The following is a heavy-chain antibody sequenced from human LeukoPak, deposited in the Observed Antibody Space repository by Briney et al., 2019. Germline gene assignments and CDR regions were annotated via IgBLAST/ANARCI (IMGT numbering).Heavy chain of an antibody. Sequence: PSETLSLTCSVSGDAISSSNWWTWVRQPPQKGLEWIGEVYHSGSTNYNPSLKNRIYMSVDKSQNRFSLRLTSVTAADTAVYFCARVSGSGLYFKSFDPWGQGTLVIVSS. J-gene: IGHJ5*01. CDR3: ARVSGSGLYFKSFDP. V-gene: IGHV4-4*02. CDR1: GDAISSSNW. CDR2: VYHSGST. D-gene: IGHD3-10*01.